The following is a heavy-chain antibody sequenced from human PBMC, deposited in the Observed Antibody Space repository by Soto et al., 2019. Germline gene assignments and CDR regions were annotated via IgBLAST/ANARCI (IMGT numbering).Heavy chain of an antibody. V-gene: IGHV3-23*01. D-gene: IGHD4-17*01. J-gene: IGHJ1*01. CDR2: ITGSGRST. CDR3: ANYYGDYAGGEFFQH. Sequence: EVQLLESGGDLVQPGGSLRLSCALSGFTFSNYAMNWVRQAPGKGLEWVSAITGSGRSTYYAESVKGRFTISRDNSKNTLYLQMNSLRAVDTAVYYCANYYGDYAGGEFFQHWGQGTLVTVSS. CDR1: GFTFSNYA.